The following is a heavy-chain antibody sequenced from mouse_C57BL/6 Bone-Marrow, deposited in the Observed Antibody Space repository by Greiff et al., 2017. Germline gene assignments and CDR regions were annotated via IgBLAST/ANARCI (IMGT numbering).Heavy chain of an antibody. V-gene: IGHV1-64*01. J-gene: IGHJ3*01. D-gene: IGHD1-1*01. CDR3: ARSRLLRFAY. CDR1: GYTFTSYW. CDR2: IHPNSGST. Sequence: QVQLQQPGAELVKPGASVKLSCKASGYTFTSYWMHWVKQRPGPGLEWIGMIHPNSGSTNYNEKFKSKATLTVDKSSSTAYMQLSSLTSEDSAVYYCARSRLLRFAYWGQGTLVTVSA.